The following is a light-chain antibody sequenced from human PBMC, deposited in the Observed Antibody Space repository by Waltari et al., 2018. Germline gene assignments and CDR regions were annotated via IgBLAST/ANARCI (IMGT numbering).Light chain of an antibody. J-gene: IGKJ4*01. CDR2: EAS. Sequence: DIPMTQSPSSVSASVGDRVIIPCRPSQDMCMWLAWYQQTPGKAPKFLIYEASTLQRGVQARFSGTGSGTEFTLTISSLQPEDFATYYCQHGNTFPLTFGGGTK. CDR3: QHGNTFPLT. V-gene: IGKV1-12*01. CDR1: QDMCMW.